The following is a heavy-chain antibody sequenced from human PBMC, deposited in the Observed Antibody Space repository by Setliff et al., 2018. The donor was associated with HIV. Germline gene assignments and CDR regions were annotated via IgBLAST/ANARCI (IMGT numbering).Heavy chain of an antibody. CDR2: VYYSGDI. V-gene: IGHV4-39*01. Sequence: SETLSLTCSVSGVSFSTNMYYWGWIRQPPGKGLEWVGSVYYSGDIFYNASLRSRVTISLDSSKNQLSLRLKSVTAADTAVYFCARRAESTTTWFSSWYSYDMDVWGQGTTVTVSS. CDR3: ARRAESTTTWFSSWYSYDMDV. CDR1: GVSFSTNMYY. D-gene: IGHD2-15*01. J-gene: IGHJ6*02.